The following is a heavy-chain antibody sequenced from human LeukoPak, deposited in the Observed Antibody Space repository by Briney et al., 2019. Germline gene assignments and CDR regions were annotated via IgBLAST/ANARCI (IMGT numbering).Heavy chain of an antibody. V-gene: IGHV3-30*03. Sequence: GRSLRLSCAASGFTFNNYGIHWARQAPGKGLEWVAAISNDGSNKYYTDSVKGRFTVSRDNSKNTLDLQMNSLRVEDTAVYYCARGFYCSTTSCYFLGSTFDHWGQGTLVTVSS. CDR3: ARGFYCSTTSCYFLGSTFDH. J-gene: IGHJ4*02. D-gene: IGHD2-2*01. CDR1: GFTFNNYG. CDR2: ISNDGSNK.